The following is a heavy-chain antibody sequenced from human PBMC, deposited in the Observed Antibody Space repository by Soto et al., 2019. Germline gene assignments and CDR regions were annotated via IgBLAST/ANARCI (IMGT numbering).Heavy chain of an antibody. CDR2: IGTAGDT. J-gene: IGHJ6*02. Sequence: GGSLRLSCAASGFTFSSYDMHWVRQATGKGLEWVSAIGTAGDTYYPGSVKGRFTISRENAKKSLYLQMNSLRAEDTAVYYCARDRRLDIVVVPAAMPDIKYYYYGMDVWGQGTTVTVSS. CDR3: ARDRRLDIVVVPAAMPDIKYYYYGMDV. V-gene: IGHV3-13*01. D-gene: IGHD2-2*03. CDR1: GFTFSSYD.